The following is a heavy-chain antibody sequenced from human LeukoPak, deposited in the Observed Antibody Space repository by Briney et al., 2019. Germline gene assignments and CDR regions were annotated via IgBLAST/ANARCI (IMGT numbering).Heavy chain of an antibody. CDR1: GFTFSSYW. CDR3: ARDVPLRYYYGMDV. CDR2: INSDGSST. J-gene: IGHJ6*02. Sequence: QPGGSLRLSCAASGFTFSSYWMHWVRQAPGKGLVWVSRINSDGSSTSYADSVKGRFTISRDNAKNTLYLQMNSLRAEDTAVCYCARDVPLRYYYGMDVWGQRTTVTVSS. D-gene: IGHD2-2*01. V-gene: IGHV3-74*01.